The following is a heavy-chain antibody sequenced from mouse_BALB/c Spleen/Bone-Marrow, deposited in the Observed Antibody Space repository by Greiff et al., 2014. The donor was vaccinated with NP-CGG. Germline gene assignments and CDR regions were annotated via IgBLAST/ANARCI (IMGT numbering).Heavy chain of an antibody. CDR2: IDPAIFT. J-gene: IGHJ1*01. CDR3: ASDRYGWYFDV. D-gene: IGHD2-14*01. V-gene: IGHV14-3*02. CDR1: GFNIKDTY. Sequence: VQLQQPGAELVKPGASVKLSCTASGFNIKDTYLHWVKQRPEQGLDWIGRIDPAIFTKYDPKFQGKATITADKSSNTAYLHLSSLTSEDTAVYYCASDRYGWYFDVWGAGTTVTVSS.